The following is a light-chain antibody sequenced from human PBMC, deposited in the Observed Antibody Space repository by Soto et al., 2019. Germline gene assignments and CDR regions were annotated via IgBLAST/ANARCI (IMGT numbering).Light chain of an antibody. J-gene: IGKJ5*01. V-gene: IGKV2-30*02. CDR2: KVS. CDR3: MQGTHWPIT. CDR1: QSLVHSDGIAY. Sequence: DVVMTQSPLSLPVTLGQPASISCRSNQSLVHSDGIAYFSWFQXRQGRSPRRXIYKVSNRDSGVPARFSGSGSGTDLAMKISRVEAEDVGVYYGMQGTHWPITFFQGTRLEIK.